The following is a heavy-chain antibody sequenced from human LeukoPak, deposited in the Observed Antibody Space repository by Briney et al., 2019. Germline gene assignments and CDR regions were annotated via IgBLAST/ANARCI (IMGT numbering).Heavy chain of an antibody. CDR1: GFTFSNAW. J-gene: IGHJ4*02. D-gene: IGHD6-13*01. CDR2: IKSKTDGGTT. Sequence: GGSLRLSCAASGFTFSNAWMSWVRQAPGKGLEWVGRIKSKTDGGTTDYAAPVKGRFTISRDDSKNTLYLQMNSLKTEDTAVYYCTTDLASIAAADLDYWGQGTLVTVSS. V-gene: IGHV3-15*01. CDR3: TTDLASIAAADLDY.